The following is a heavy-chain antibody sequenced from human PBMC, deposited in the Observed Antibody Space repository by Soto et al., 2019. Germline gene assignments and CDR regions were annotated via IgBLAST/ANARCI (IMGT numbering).Heavy chain of an antibody. CDR2: IKSKTDGGTT. Sequence: GGSLRLSCAASGFTFSNAWMSWVRQAPGKGLEWVGRIKSKTDGGTTDYAAPVKGRFTISRDDSKNTLYLQMNSLKTEDTAVYYCTVQQQLVQWERRYWGQGTLVTVSS. CDR1: GFTFSNAW. V-gene: IGHV3-15*01. D-gene: IGHD6-13*01. J-gene: IGHJ4*02. CDR3: TVQQQLVQWERRY.